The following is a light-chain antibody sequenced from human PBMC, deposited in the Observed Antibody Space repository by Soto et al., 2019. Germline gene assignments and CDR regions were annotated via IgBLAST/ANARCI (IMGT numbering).Light chain of an antibody. CDR1: QSVGSW. CDR3: LQDFNFPRT. J-gene: IGKJ1*01. V-gene: IGKV1-5*01. Sequence: DIQLTQSPSTLSASVGDRVTITCRASQSVGSWLAWYQQRPGKAPRLLIYDASSLDSGVPARFSGSGSGTEFTLTVSSLQPDDFATYYCLQDFNFPRTFGQGTKVEV. CDR2: DAS.